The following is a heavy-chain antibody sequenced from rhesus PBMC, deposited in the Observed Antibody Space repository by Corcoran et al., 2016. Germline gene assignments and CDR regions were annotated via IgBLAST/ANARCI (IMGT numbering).Heavy chain of an antibody. CDR1: GGSISSNY. Sequence: QVQLQESGPGLVKPSETLSLTCAVSGGSISSNYWSWIRQPPGKGLDWIGYIYASRRSTYSNPTLKSRVTISTDTSQNQFSLKLSSVTAADTAVYYCASYYSGSLGFDYWGQGVLVTVSS. J-gene: IGHJ4*01. V-gene: IGHV4-160*01. D-gene: IGHD3-16*01. CDR2: IYASRRST. CDR3: ASYYSGSLGFDY.